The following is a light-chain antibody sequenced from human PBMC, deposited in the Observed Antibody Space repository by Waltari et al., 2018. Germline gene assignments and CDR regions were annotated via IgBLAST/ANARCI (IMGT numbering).Light chain of an antibody. J-gene: IGLJ3*02. Sequence: QSALTQPRSVSGSPGQSVTIFCTGTSSDVGGDNYVSWYQQRPDKSPQLMIYDVNRRLSGVPDRFSGSKSGNTASLTISGLQAEDGAEYSCCSYAGSALRVFGGGTKLTVL. CDR3: CSYAGSALRV. CDR1: SSDVGGDNY. V-gene: IGLV2-11*01. CDR2: DVN.